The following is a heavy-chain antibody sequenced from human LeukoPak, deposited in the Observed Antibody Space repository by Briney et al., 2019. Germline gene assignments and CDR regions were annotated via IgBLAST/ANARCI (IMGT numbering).Heavy chain of an antibody. CDR1: GDSISSNY. J-gene: IGHJ4*02. D-gene: IGHD5-18*01. Sequence: SETLSLTCTVPGDSISSNYWSWIRQPPGKGLECIGYIYYSGSPNYNPSLKSRVTISVDTSKNQFSLKLRSVTAADTAVYYCAKYSYGYSSSFDDWGQGTLVTVSS. V-gene: IGHV4-59*08. CDR3: AKYSYGYSSSFDD. CDR2: IYYSGSP.